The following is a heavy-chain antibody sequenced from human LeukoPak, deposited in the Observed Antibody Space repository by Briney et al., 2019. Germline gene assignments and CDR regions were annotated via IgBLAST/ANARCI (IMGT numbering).Heavy chain of an antibody. V-gene: IGHV3-23*01. J-gene: IGHJ4*02. D-gene: IGHD6-19*01. CDR1: GFTFSSYA. CDR2: ISGSGGST. CDR3: AKGGLKYSSGWYDY. Sequence: GGSLRLSCAASGFTFSSYAMSWVRQAPGKGLEWVSAISGSGGSTYYADSVKGRFTIPRDNSKNTLYLQMNSLRAEDTAVYYCAKGGLKYSSGWYDYWGQGTLVTVSS.